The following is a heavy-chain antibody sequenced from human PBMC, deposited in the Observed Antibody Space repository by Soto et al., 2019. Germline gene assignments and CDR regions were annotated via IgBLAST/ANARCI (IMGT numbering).Heavy chain of an antibody. V-gene: IGHV1-69*13. D-gene: IGHD6-13*01. Sequence: SVKVSCKASGGTFRSYAISWVRQAPGQGLEWMGGIIPIFGTANYAQKFQGRVTITADESTSTAYMELSSLRSEDTAVYYCARHSSSWYTPYYFDYWGQGTLVTVSS. CDR3: ARHSSSWYTPYYFDY. CDR2: IIPIFGTA. J-gene: IGHJ4*02. CDR1: GGTFRSYA.